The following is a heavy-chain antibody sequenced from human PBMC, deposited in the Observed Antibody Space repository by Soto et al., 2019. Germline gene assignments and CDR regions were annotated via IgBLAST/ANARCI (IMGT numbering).Heavy chain of an antibody. CDR3: PRESAVSGKNNFFAL. D-gene: IGHD3-16*01. V-gene: IGHV4-59*11. CDR2: IYYSGST. J-gene: IGHJ5*02. CDR1: GDTINSHF. Sequence: SGTMYITRNASGDTINSHFWSWIRQPTGKGLEWIGYIYYSGSTYYNPSLKSRVTMSVDTSRNQLLLQLNSVTAADTAVYYCPRESAVSGKNNFFALWGQGTLV.